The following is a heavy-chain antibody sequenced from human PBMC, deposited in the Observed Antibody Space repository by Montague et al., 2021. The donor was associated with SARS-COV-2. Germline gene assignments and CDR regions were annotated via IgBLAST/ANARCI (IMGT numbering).Heavy chain of an antibody. CDR2: IYYSETI. V-gene: IGHV4-4*02. CDR3: ARGPDSSGYYNDFDY. D-gene: IGHD3-22*01. J-gene: IGHJ4*02. CDR1: GGSISSSHW. Sequence: SETLSLTCAVSGGSISSSHWFTWVRQPPGKGLEWIGDIYYSETINYNPXXKRRVTISVDRTKNQFSLKLNSVTAADTAVYYCARGPDSSGYYNDFDYWGQGTLITVSS.